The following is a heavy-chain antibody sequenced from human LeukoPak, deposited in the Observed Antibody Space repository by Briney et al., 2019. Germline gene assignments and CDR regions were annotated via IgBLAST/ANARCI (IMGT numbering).Heavy chain of an antibody. CDR3: ARGYYGDYGLGESKIPGLDY. V-gene: IGHV4-34*01. CDR1: GGSFSGYY. Sequence: PSETLSLTCAVYGGSFSGYYWSWIRQPPGKGLEWIGEINHSGSTNYNPSLKSRVTISVDTSKNQFSLKLSSVTAADTAVYYCARGYYGDYGLGESKIPGLDYWGQGTLVTVSS. D-gene: IGHD4-17*01. J-gene: IGHJ4*02. CDR2: INHSGST.